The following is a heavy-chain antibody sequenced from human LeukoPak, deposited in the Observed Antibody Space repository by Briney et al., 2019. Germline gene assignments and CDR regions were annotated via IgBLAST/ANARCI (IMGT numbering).Heavy chain of an antibody. CDR1: GFTFDDYA. CDR3: AKDSGSYYSSGDGTFDY. D-gene: IGHD1-26*01. V-gene: IGHV3-9*01. J-gene: IGHJ4*02. CDR2: MSWSSGSI. Sequence: GGSLRLSCAASGFTFDDYAMHWVRQAPRKGLEWVSGMSWSSGSIGYADCVKGRFTIPRDNAKNSLYLQMNSLRAEDTALYYCAKDSGSYYSSGDGTFDYWGQGTLVTVSS.